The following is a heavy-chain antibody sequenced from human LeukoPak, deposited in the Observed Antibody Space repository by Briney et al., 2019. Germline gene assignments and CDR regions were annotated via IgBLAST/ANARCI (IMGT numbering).Heavy chain of an antibody. J-gene: IGHJ5*02. CDR2: IIPILGIA. V-gene: IGHV1-69*04. CDR3: ARGYGDYRKSSWFDP. Sequence: GSSVKVSCKASGGTFSSYAISRVRQAPGQGLEWMGRIIPILGIANYAQKFQGRVTITADKSTSTAYMELSSLRSEDTAVYYCARGYGDYRKSSWFDPWGQGTLVTVSS. D-gene: IGHD4-17*01. CDR1: GGTFSSYA.